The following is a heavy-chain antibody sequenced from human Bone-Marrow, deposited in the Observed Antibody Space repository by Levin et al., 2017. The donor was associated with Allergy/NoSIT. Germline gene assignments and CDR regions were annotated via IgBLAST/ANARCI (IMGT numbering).Heavy chain of an antibody. CDR3: ARHQGDDFWGGYEYPYYFDY. Sequence: VSVKVSCKTSGYSFTFTGYYIHWVRQAPGQGLECMGWINPQNGDAHSVQKFQGRVTMTRDTSTSTAYMELNSLRSDDTAVYYCARHQGDDFWGGYEYPYYFDYWDQGTLVTVSS. CDR1: GYSFTFTGYY. V-gene: IGHV1-2*02. CDR2: INPQNGDA. D-gene: IGHD3-3*01. J-gene: IGHJ4*02.